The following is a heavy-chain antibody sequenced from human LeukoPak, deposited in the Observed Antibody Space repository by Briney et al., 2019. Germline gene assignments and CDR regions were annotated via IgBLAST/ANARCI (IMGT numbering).Heavy chain of an antibody. J-gene: IGHJ4*02. CDR2: IYPGDSDT. Sequence: GESLKISCEGSGYSFTSYWIGWVRQMPGKGLEWMGIIYPGDSDTRYSPSFQGPVTISADKSISTAYLPWSSLEASDTAMYYCARRPQWLVLPYYFDYWGQGTLVTVPP. CDR3: ARRPQWLVLPYYFDY. V-gene: IGHV5-51*01. CDR1: GYSFTSYW. D-gene: IGHD6-19*01.